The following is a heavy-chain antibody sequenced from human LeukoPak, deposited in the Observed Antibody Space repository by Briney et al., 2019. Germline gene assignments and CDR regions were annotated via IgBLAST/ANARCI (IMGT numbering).Heavy chain of an antibody. D-gene: IGHD5-18*01. CDR3: ARAQDGYSYGYFDY. V-gene: IGHV1-8*01. CDR1: GYTFTSYD. Sequence: ASVTVSCKASGYTFTSYDINWVRQATGQGLEWMGWMNPNSGNTGYAQKFQGRVTMTRNTSISTAYMELSSLRSEDTAVYYCARAQDGYSYGYFDYWGQGTLVTVSS. J-gene: IGHJ4*02. CDR2: MNPNSGNT.